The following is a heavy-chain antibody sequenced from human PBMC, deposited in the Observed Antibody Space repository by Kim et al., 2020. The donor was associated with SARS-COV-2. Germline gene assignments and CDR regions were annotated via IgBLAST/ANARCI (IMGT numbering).Heavy chain of an antibody. V-gene: IGHV4-34*01. CDR2: INHSGST. CDR3: ARAILAYCGGDCYSDLNWFDP. CDR1: GGSFSGYY. J-gene: IGHJ5*02. D-gene: IGHD2-21*02. Sequence: SETLSLTCAVYGGSFSGYYWSWIRQPPGKGLEWIGEINHSGSTNYNPSLKSRVTISVDTSKNQFSLKLSSVTAADTAVYYCARAILAYCGGDCYSDLNWFDPWGQGTLVTVSS.